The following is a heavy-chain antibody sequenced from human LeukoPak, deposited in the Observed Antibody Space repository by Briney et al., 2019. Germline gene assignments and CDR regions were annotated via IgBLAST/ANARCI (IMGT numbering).Heavy chain of an antibody. J-gene: IGHJ5*02. CDR2: IYYSGDT. Sequence: PSETLSLTCTVSGGSISSRSYYWGWIRQPPGKGLEWIANIYYSGDTYYNPSLKSRVTISVDTSKNQFSLKLSSVAAADTAVYYCARDRSRWDFLPLDPWGQGTLVTVSS. D-gene: IGHD2/OR15-2a*01. CDR1: GGSISSRSYY. CDR3: ARDRSRWDFLPLDP. V-gene: IGHV4-39*07.